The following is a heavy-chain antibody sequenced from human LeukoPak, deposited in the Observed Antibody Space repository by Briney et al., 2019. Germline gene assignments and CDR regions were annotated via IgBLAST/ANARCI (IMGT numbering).Heavy chain of an antibody. CDR1: GYSFTSYY. Sequence: ASVKVSCKASGYSFTSYYIYWVRQAPGQGLEWMGIINPSGGSTNYAQKFQGRVTVTGDTSTSTVYMELSNLRSEDTAVYFCAREIVVSNAYIWGQGTMVTVSS. CDR3: AREIVVSNAYI. V-gene: IGHV1-46*01. D-gene: IGHD3-22*01. J-gene: IGHJ3*02. CDR2: INPSGGST.